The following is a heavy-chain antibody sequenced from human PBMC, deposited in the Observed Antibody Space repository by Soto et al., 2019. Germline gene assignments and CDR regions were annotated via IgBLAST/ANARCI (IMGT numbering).Heavy chain of an antibody. CDR3: ARIVVPAAPNTKPYYYYYMDV. Sequence: SETLSLTCTVSGGSISSYYWSWIRQPPGKGLEWIGYIYYSGSTNYNPSLKSRVTISVDTSKNQFSLKLSSVTAADTAVYYCARIVVPAAPNTKPYYYYYMDVWGKGTTVTVSS. CDR2: IYYSGST. J-gene: IGHJ6*03. D-gene: IGHD2-2*01. CDR1: GGSISSYY. V-gene: IGHV4-59*01.